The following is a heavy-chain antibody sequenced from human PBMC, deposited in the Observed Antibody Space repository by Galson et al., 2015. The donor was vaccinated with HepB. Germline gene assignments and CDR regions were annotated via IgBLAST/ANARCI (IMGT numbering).Heavy chain of an antibody. D-gene: IGHD3-10*01. V-gene: IGHV1-18*01. CDR1: GYTFTSYG. CDR2: ISAYNGNT. Sequence: SVKVSCKASGYTFTSYGISWVRQAPGQGLEWMGWISAYNGNTNYAQKLQGRVTMTTDTSTSTAYMELRSLRSDDTAVYYCARDLRPPGLWFGELLPNYYYYGMDVWGQGTTVTVSS. CDR3: ARDLRPPGLWFGELLPNYYYYGMDV. J-gene: IGHJ6*02.